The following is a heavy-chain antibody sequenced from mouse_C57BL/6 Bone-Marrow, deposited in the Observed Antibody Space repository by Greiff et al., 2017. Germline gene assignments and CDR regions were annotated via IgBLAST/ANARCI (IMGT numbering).Heavy chain of an antibody. D-gene: IGHD4-1*01. CDR1: GYTFTSYG. Sequence: VKLQESGAELARPGASVKLSCKASGYTFTSYGISWVKQRTGQGLEWIGEIYPRSGNTYYNEKFKGKATLTADKSSSTAYMELRSLTSEDSAVYFCARKLGWFAYWGQGTLVTVSA. J-gene: IGHJ3*01. V-gene: IGHV1-81*01. CDR3: ARKLGWFAY. CDR2: IYPRSGNT.